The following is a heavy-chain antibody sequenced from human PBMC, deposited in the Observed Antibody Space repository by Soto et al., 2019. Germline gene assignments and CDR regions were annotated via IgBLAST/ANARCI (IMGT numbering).Heavy chain of an antibody. J-gene: IGHJ3*02. Sequence: EVQVLESGGGLVQPGGSLRLSCEGSEFTVSGHAMTWIRQAPGKGPEWVSTITADGGTYYADSVKGGFAMSRDTSENTLYLQMNSLGAEDTAAYYSAPHVSCSGGSCQYDAFAIRGQGTMVTVSS. CDR3: APHVSCSGGSCQYDAFAI. D-gene: IGHD2-15*01. CDR1: EFTVSGHA. V-gene: IGHV3-23*01. CDR2: ITADGGT.